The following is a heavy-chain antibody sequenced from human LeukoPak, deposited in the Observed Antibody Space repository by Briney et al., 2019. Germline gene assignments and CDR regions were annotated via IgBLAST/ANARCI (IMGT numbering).Heavy chain of an antibody. D-gene: IGHD5-24*01. J-gene: IGHJ6*02. V-gene: IGHV4-59*01. Sequence: PSETLSLTCTVSGGSISSYYWSWIRQPPGKGLEWIGYIYYSGSTNYNPSLKSRVTISVHTSKNQFSLKLSSVTAADTAVYYCARDGGMATKISTGVRGYYYYGMDVWGQGTTVTVSS. CDR3: ARDGGMATKISTGVRGYYYYGMDV. CDR1: GGSISSYY. CDR2: IYYSGST.